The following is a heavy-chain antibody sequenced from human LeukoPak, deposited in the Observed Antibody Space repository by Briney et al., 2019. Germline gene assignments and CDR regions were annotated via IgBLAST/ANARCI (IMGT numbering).Heavy chain of an antibody. Sequence: ASVKVSCKASGYTFTSYGISWVRQAPGQGLEWMGWISAYNGNTNYAQKLQGRVTMTTDTSTSTAYMELRSLRSDDTAVHYCARDGCSSTSCYGYGMDVWGKGPRSPSPQ. CDR2: ISAYNGNT. V-gene: IGHV1-18*04. D-gene: IGHD2-2*01. J-gene: IGHJ6*01. CDR1: GYTFTSYG. CDR3: ARDGCSSTSCYGYGMDV.